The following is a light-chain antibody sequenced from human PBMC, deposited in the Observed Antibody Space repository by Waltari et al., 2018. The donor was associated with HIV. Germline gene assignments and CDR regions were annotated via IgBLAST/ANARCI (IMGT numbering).Light chain of an antibody. CDR2: DAS. J-gene: IGKJ4*01. CDR1: QPISDY. CDR3: QQRTGWPLT. V-gene: IGKV3-11*01. Sequence: EIVLTQSPATVSLFPGERATLTCRASQPISDYLNWYQQKPGQAPRLLIYDASSRATGIPARFSGSGSGTDFTLTISSLEPEDFAVYYCQQRTGWPLTFGGGTKVEIK.